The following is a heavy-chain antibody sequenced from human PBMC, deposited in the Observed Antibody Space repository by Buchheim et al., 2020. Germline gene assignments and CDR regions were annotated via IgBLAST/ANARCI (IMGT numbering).Heavy chain of an antibody. D-gene: IGHD3-22*01. V-gene: IGHV3-7*03. CDR1: GFTFTSYW. Sequence: EVQLVESGGGLVQPGGSLRLSCAASGFTFTSYWMSWVRQAPGKGLEWVANIKQDGSEKYYVDSVKGRFTISRDNAKNSRYLQMNGLRAKDTAVYYCARHDSSGYYPLYYFDYWGQGTL. J-gene: IGHJ4*02. CDR2: IKQDGSEK. CDR3: ARHDSSGYYPLYYFDY.